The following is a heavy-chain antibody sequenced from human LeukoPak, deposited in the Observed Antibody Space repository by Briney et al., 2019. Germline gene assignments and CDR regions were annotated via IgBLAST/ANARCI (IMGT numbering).Heavy chain of an antibody. J-gene: IGHJ3*02. Sequence: PGGSLRLSCAASGFTFSSYAMSWVRQAPGKGLEWVSAISGSGGSTYYADSVKGRFTISRDNAKNSLYLQMNSLRAEDTAVYYCARGGPYGDYVGAFDIWGQGTMVTVSS. V-gene: IGHV3-23*01. D-gene: IGHD4-17*01. CDR3: ARGGPYGDYVGAFDI. CDR1: GFTFSSYA. CDR2: ISGSGGST.